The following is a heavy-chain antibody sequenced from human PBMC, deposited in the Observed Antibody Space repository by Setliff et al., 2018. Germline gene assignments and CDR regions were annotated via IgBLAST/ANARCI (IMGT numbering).Heavy chain of an antibody. CDR1: PGSISRHY. Sequence: SEPLSLTCTVSPGSISRHYWSWFRQAPGKGLEWIGYRHDNGERDYNPSLRSRLTISVDTSKNQFSLKLRSVTAADTAVYYCARGGTFRYFDFWGQGAPVTVSS. CDR2: RHDNGER. J-gene: IGHJ4*02. V-gene: IGHV4-59*11. D-gene: IGHD5-12*01. CDR3: ARGGTFRYFDF.